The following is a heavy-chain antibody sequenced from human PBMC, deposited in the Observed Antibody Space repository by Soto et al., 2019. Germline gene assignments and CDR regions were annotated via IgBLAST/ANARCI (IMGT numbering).Heavy chain of an antibody. CDR1: GFTFSNAW. J-gene: IGHJ4*02. D-gene: IGHD3-22*01. Sequence: GGSLRLSCAASGFTFSNAWMSWVRQAPGKGLEWVGRIKSKTDGGTTDYAAPVKGRFTISRDDSKNTLYLQMNSLKTEDTAVYYCTTDSPYYYDSSGPNPNFDYWGQGTLVTVSS. CDR2: IKSKTDGGTT. CDR3: TTDSPYYYDSSGPNPNFDY. V-gene: IGHV3-15*01.